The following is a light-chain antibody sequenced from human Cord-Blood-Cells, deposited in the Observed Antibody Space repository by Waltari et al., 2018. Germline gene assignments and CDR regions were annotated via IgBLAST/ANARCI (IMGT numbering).Light chain of an antibody. CDR1: QSFSSN. CDR3: QQYNNWPPYT. J-gene: IGKJ2*01. CDR2: GAS. V-gene: IGKV3-15*01. Sequence: DIVMTQSPATLSVSPGERATLACRASQSFSSNLAWYHQKPGQAPRLLIYGASTRATGIPARFSGSGSGTEFTLTISSLQSEDFAVYNCQQYNNWPPYTFGQGTKLEIK.